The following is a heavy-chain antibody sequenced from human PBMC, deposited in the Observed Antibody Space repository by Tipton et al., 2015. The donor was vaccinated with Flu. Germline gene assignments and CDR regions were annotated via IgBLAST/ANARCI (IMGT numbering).Heavy chain of an antibody. Sequence: TLSLTCTVSGASIGSGSYYWSWIRQPAGKGLEWIGRLYTNGDTNTNPSLTSRVSISLDTSKNQFSLELSSVTTADTAVYYCARGARIPYYSNYWGPGTLVTVSS. CDR1: GASIGSGSYY. D-gene: IGHD2-2*01. V-gene: IGHV4-61*02. CDR3: ARGARIPYYSNY. CDR2: LYTNGDT. J-gene: IGHJ4*02.